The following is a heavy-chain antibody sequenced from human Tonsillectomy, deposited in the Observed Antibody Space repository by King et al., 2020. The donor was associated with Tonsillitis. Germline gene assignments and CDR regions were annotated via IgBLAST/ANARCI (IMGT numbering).Heavy chain of an antibody. CDR2: IIPIFGTT. CDR3: AREALDPKTTYHDILTGFYHGSWFDP. V-gene: IGHV1-69*01. J-gene: IGHJ5*02. D-gene: IGHD3-9*01. Sequence: QLVQSGAEVRKPGSSVKVSCKASGGTFSSYAISWVQQAPGQGLEWMGGIIPIFGTTNYAQKFQGRVTITADESTSTAYMELSSLRSEDTAVYYCAREALDPKTTYHDILTGFYHGSWFDPWGQGTLVTVSS. CDR1: GGTFSSYA.